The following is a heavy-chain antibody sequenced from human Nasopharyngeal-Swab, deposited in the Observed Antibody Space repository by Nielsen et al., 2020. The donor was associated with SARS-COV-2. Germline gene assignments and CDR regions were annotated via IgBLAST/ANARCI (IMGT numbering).Heavy chain of an antibody. D-gene: IGHD5-12*01. CDR1: GFTFGDYA. CDR3: TRDEVLTVATNY. Sequence: GESLKISCTASGFTFGDYAMSWVRQAPGKGLGWVGFIRSKAYGGTTEYAASVKGRFTISRDDSKSIAYLQMNSLKTEDTAVYYCTRDEVLTVATNYWGQGTLVTVSS. CDR2: IRSKAYGGTT. J-gene: IGHJ4*02. V-gene: IGHV3-49*04.